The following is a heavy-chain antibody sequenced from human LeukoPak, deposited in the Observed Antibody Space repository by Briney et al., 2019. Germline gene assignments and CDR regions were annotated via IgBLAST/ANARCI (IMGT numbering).Heavy chain of an antibody. CDR1: GFTFSSYN. V-gene: IGHV3-21*01. CDR3: ARDYYFASGTPHAFDI. Sequence: GGSLRLSCAASGFTFSSYNMNWVRQAPGKGLEWVSSISGSGTYMFYTDSVKGRFTISRDNARNSLYLQMSSLRAEDTAVYYCARDYYFASGTPHAFDIWGQGTMVTVSS. J-gene: IGHJ3*02. CDR2: ISGSGTYM. D-gene: IGHD3-10*01.